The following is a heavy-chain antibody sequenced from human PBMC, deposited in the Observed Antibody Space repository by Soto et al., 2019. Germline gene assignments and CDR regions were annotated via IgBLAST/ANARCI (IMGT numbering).Heavy chain of an antibody. D-gene: IGHD6-6*01. Sequence: SETLSVTCTVAGGYISSGVYFWSWIRQHPGKGLEWIGFIYYSGSTYYNPSLKSRVTISVDTSKNQFSLKLSSVTAADTAVYYCAREGAAPYYYYGMDVWGQGTTVTVSS. CDR1: GGYISSGVYF. CDR3: AREGAAPYYYYGMDV. CDR2: IYYSGST. V-gene: IGHV4-31*03. J-gene: IGHJ6*02.